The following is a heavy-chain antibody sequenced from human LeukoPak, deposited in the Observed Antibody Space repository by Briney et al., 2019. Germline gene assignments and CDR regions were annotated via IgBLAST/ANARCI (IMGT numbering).Heavy chain of an antibody. CDR3: AKDLYDTSGYYDY. V-gene: IGHV3-30*02. CDR1: GFTFSSYG. CDR2: IRSDGNNK. D-gene: IGHD3-22*01. Sequence: GGSLRLSCAASGFTFSSYGMHWVSQAPGKGLEWVAFIRSDGNNKDYAESVKGRFTISTDNSKNTLYLQMNSLRAEDTAVYYCAKDLYDTSGYYDYWGQGTLVTVSS. J-gene: IGHJ4*02.